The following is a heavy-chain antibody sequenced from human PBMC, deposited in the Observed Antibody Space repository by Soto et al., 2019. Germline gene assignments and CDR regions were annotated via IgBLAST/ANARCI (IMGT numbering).Heavy chain of an antibody. J-gene: IGHJ4*02. Sequence: QVQLQESGPGLVKPSETLSLTCTVSGDSVSSDNYYWTWIRQPPGKGLEWIGYIYSSGSTNYNPSLKRRVTISLDTSSNQFSLKLNSVTAADTAVYYCARDIRGYSRAFDYWGQGTLVTVS. V-gene: IGHV4-61*01. CDR2: IYSSGST. CDR1: GDSVSSDNYY. CDR3: ARDIRGYSRAFDY. D-gene: IGHD5-18*01.